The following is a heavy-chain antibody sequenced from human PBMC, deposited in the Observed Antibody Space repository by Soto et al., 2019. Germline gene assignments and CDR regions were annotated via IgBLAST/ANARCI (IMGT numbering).Heavy chain of an antibody. CDR3: AISIDRGPIMDYYYGMDV. V-gene: IGHV3-73*01. CDR2: IRSKTNNYAT. CDR1: GLTFSDSA. Sequence: GGSLRLSCAASGLTFSDSAIHWVRQASGKGLEWVGRIRSKTNNYATTYAASVKGRFTISRDDSKNSLYLQMNSLRVEDTAVYYCAISIDRGPIMDYYYGMDVWGQGTTVTVSS. J-gene: IGHJ6*02. D-gene: IGHD3-10*01.